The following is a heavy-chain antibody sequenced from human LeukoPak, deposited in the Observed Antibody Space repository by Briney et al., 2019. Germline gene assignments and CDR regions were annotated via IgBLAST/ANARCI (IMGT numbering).Heavy chain of an antibody. Sequence: PSETLSLTCTVSGGSISSYYWSWIRQPPGKGLEWIGYIYYSGSTNYNPSLKSRVTISVDTSKNQFSLKLSSVTAADTAVYYCARSVLGYCSGGSCYPPYNWFDPWGQGTLVTVSS. CDR1: GGSISSYY. D-gene: IGHD2-15*01. CDR3: ARSVLGYCSGGSCYPPYNWFDP. V-gene: IGHV4-59*08. J-gene: IGHJ5*02. CDR2: IYYSGST.